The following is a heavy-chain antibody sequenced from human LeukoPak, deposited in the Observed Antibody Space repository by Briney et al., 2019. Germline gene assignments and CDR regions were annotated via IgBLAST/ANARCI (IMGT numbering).Heavy chain of an antibody. CDR3: ARRYCSSTSCYVRRENAFDI. CDR1: GGSFSGYY. CDR2: INHSGST. V-gene: IGHV4-34*01. Sequence: SETLSLTCAVYGGSFSGYYWSWIRPPPGKGLEWIGEINHSGSTNYNPSLKSRVTISVDTSKNQFSLKLSSVTAADTAVYYCARRYCSSTSCYVRRENAFDIWGQGTMVTVSS. J-gene: IGHJ3*02. D-gene: IGHD2-2*01.